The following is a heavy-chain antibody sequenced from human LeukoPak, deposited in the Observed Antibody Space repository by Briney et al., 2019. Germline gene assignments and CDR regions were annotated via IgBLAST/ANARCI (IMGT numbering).Heavy chain of an antibody. CDR3: ARGEGYYYDSSGSTYYYGMDV. J-gene: IGHJ6*02. Sequence: SETLSLTCAVYGGSFSGYYWSWIRQPPGKGLEWIGEINHSGSTNYNPSLKSRVTISVDTSKNQFSLKLSSVTAADTAVYYCARGEGYYYDSSGSTYYYGMDVWGQGTTVTVSS. CDR2: INHSGST. D-gene: IGHD3-22*01. V-gene: IGHV4-34*01. CDR1: GGSFSGYY.